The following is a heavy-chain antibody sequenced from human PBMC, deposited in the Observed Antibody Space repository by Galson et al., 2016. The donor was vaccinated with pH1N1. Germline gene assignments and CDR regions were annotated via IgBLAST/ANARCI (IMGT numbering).Heavy chain of an antibody. D-gene: IGHD4-23*01. CDR3: ATYRGSVVDAFEI. Sequence: ETLSLTCAVTGYSISSGYYWGWIRQPPGKGLEWIGSIYHSGSTYYNPSLKSRVTISADTSKNQVSLKLRSVTAADTAVYYCATYRGSVVDAFEIWGQGTTVTVSS. J-gene: IGHJ3*02. CDR1: GYSISSGYY. CDR2: IYHSGST. V-gene: IGHV4-38-2*01.